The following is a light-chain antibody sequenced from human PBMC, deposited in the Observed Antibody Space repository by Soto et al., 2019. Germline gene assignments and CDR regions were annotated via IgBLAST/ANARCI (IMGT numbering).Light chain of an antibody. J-gene: IGLJ2*01. CDR3: SSYTSGSTRVV. Sequence: QSALTQAASVSGSPGQSITISCTGTGSDVGGYNYVSWYQQHPGKAPKVMIYDVSKRPSGISNRFSGSKSGNTASRTISGLQIEDEADYYCSSYTSGSTRVVFGGGTKVTVL. V-gene: IGLV2-14*03. CDR1: GSDVGGYNY. CDR2: DVS.